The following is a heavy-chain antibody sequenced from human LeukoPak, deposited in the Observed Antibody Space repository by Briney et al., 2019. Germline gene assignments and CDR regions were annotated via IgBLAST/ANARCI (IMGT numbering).Heavy chain of an antibody. D-gene: IGHD3-10*01. CDR3: AREMRGNYFYYYGMDV. J-gene: IGHJ6*02. Sequence: PGGSLRLSCAASGFTVSSDYMSWVRQAPGKGLEWVSLIYSGGDTYYADSVKGRYTISRDNSKNTLYLQMNSLRAEDTAVYYCAREMRGNYFYYYGMDVWGQGTTVTVSS. CDR2: IYSGGDT. V-gene: IGHV3-53*01. CDR1: GFTVSSDY.